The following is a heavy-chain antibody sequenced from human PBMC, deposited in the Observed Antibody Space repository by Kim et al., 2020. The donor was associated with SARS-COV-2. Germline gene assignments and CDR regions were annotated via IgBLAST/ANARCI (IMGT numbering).Heavy chain of an antibody. Sequence: GGSLRLSCAASGFAFSSYAMSWIRQAPGKGLEWVANINPDGSDKHYLDSVKGRFTISRDNAKNSVYLQMSTLRVEDTALYYCARFRAGLAYWVQGSLDTV. V-gene: IGHV3-7*01. CDR1: GFAFSSYA. J-gene: IGHJ4*02. CDR3: ARFRAGLAY. CDR2: INPDGSDK.